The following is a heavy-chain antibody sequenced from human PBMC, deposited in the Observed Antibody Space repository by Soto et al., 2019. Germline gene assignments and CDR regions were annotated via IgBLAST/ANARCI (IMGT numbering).Heavy chain of an antibody. V-gene: IGHV4-39*01. CDR2: IYYSGST. CDR3: ASYTYYDFWSGYLFFDY. CDR1: GGSISSSSYY. J-gene: IGHJ4*02. D-gene: IGHD3-3*01. Sequence: SETLSLTCTVSGGSISSSSYYWGWIRQPPGKGLEWIGSIYYSGSTYYNPSLKSRVTISVDTSKNQFSLKLSSVTAADTAVYYCASYTYYDFWSGYLFFDYSGQGTLVTVSS.